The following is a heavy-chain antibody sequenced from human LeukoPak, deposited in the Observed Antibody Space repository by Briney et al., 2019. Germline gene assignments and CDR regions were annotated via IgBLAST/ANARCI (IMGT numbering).Heavy chain of an antibody. CDR1: GFTFSAYW. Sequence: PGGSLRLSCAASGFTFSAYWMNWVRQAPGKGREWVANIKQDGSEKYYMDSVKGRFTFSRDNAKNSLFLQMNSLRAEDTAVYYCARSRGDYERGYFDYWGQGTLVTVSS. D-gene: IGHD4-17*01. J-gene: IGHJ4*02. CDR3: ARSRGDYERGYFDY. V-gene: IGHV3-7*01. CDR2: IKQDGSEK.